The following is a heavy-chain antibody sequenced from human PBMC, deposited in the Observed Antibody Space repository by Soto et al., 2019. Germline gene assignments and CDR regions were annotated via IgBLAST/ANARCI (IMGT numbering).Heavy chain of an antibody. Sequence: VQLLESGGSLVQPGGSLSLSCVASGFTFGSYAMNWVRQAPGKGLEWISAISGGSDATFYADSVKGRFTISRDDSKNPVELQLPRLRGDGPGGYFLAEGPTYGFWGGQRYFGYWGQGTLITVSS. D-gene: IGHD3-3*01. CDR1: GFTFGSYA. J-gene: IGHJ4*02. CDR2: ISGGSDAT. CDR3: AEGPTYGFWGGQRYFGY. V-gene: IGHV3-23*01.